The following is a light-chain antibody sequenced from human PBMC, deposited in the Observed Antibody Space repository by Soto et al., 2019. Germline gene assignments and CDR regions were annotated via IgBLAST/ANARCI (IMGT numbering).Light chain of an antibody. CDR2: GNN. V-gene: IGLV1-40*01. CDR1: ASSIAARYD. CDR3: QSYDNSLNEWV. Sequence: QSVLTQPPSVSGAPGQRVTISCTGTASSIAARYDVHWYQQIPGKAPKLLIYGNNNRPSGVPDRFFASKSGISASLAITGLQADDEADYYCQSYDNSLNEWVFGGGTKLTVL. J-gene: IGLJ3*02.